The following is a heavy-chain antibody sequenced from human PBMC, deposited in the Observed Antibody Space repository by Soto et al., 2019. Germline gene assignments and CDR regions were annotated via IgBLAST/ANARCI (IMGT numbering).Heavy chain of an antibody. Sequence: QSGGSLRLSCAASGFTFSSYAMSWVRQAPGKGLEWVSAISGSGGSTYYADSVKGRFTISRDNSKNTLYLQMNSLRAEDTAVYYCAKAGSGYDFWSGYSRGGNWFDPWGQGTLVTVSS. J-gene: IGHJ5*02. CDR1: GFTFSSYA. CDR2: ISGSGGST. D-gene: IGHD3-3*01. CDR3: AKAGSGYDFWSGYSRGGNWFDP. V-gene: IGHV3-23*01.